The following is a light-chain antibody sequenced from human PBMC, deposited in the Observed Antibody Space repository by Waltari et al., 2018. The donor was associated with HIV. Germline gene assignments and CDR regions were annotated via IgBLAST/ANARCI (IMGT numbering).Light chain of an antibody. Sequence: QSAITQPPSASVSPAHSVTLPCTGTNTDIRRFGYVRSYHLHAAKAPTPVISEVTKRPSGVSDRFSGSKSANAAFLTVSGLQAEDEADDYCSSFADRDGFYVLFGGGTRLPVL. CDR2: EVT. CDR3: SSFADRDGFYVL. CDR1: NTDIRRFGY. V-gene: IGLV2-8*01. J-gene: IGLJ2*01.